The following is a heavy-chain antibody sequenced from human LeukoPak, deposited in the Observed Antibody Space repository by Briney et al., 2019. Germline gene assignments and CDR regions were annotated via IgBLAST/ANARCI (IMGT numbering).Heavy chain of an antibody. CDR1: GFTFHDYA. J-gene: IGHJ3*02. CDR3: AKGYSYGIADAFDI. Sequence: SGGSLRLSCAASGFTFHDYAMHWVRQAPGKGLEWVLGISWNSGSIGYADSVKGRFTISRDNAKNSLYLQMNSLRAEDTALYYCAKGYSYGIADAFDIWGLGTMVTVSS. V-gene: IGHV3-9*01. D-gene: IGHD5-18*01. CDR2: ISWNSGSI.